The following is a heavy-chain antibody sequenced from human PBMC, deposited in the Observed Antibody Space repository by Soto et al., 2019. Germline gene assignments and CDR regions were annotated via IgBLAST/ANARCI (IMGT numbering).Heavy chain of an antibody. J-gene: IGHJ4*02. CDR3: ARGGEGGIAVAGTSY. V-gene: IGHV1-18*01. Sequence: QVQLVQSGAEVKKPGASVKVSCKASGYTFTSYGISWVRQAPGQGLEWMGWISAYNGNTNYAQKLQGRDTMTTDTSTSTAYMGLRSLRSDARAVYYCARGGEGGIAVAGTSYWGQGTLVTVSS. D-gene: IGHD6-19*01. CDR2: ISAYNGNT. CDR1: GYTFTSYG.